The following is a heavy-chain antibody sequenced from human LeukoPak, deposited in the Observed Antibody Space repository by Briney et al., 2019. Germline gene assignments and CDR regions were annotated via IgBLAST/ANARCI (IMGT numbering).Heavy chain of an antibody. CDR1: GYTFTGYY. D-gene: IGHD6-13*01. CDR3: ARERRSSSPGEQQLVRAFDI. V-gene: IGHV7-4-1*02. Sequence: ASVTVSCKASGYTFTGYYMHWVRQAPGQGLEWMGWINTNTGNPTYAQGFTGRFVFSLDTSVSTAYLQISSLKAEDTAMYYCARERRSSSPGEQQLVRAFDIWGQGTMVTVSS. CDR2: INTNTGNP. J-gene: IGHJ3*02.